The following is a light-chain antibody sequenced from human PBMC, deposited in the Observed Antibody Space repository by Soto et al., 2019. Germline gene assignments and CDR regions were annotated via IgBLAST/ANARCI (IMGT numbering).Light chain of an antibody. CDR3: SSYRSSSTPVV. J-gene: IGLJ2*01. CDR2: DVI. CDR1: SSDVGGYNY. Sequence: QSALTQPASVSGSPGQSITISCTGTSSDVGGYNYVSWYQQHPGKAPKLMIYDVINRPSGVSNRFSGSKSGNTASLTISGLQAEDEADYYCSSYRSSSTPVVFGGGTKLTVL. V-gene: IGLV2-14*03.